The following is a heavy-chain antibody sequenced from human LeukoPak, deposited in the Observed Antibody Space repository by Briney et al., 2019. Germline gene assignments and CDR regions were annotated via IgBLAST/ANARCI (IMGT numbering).Heavy chain of an antibody. CDR2: ITSGSKYT. V-gene: IGHV3-21*01. D-gene: IGHD1-26*01. CDR3: ATDTSGSYLDY. Sequence: GGSLRLSCAASGFTFGRYSMNWDRQAPGKGLEWVSSITSGSKYTFYADAVKGRFTISRDNAKNSLYLQMDSLRAEDTAVYYCATDTSGSYLDYWGQGILLTLSS. J-gene: IGHJ4*02. CDR1: GFTFGRYS.